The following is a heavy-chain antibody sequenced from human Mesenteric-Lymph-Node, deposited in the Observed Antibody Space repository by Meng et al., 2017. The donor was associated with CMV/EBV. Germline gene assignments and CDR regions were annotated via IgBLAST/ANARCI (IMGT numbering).Heavy chain of an antibody. D-gene: IGHD3-16*01. Sequence: ETLSLTCAASGFTVSSNYMSWVRQAPGKGLEWVSVIYSGGSTYYADSVKGRFTISRDNSKNTLYLQMNSLRAEDTAVYYCARGSRGSFDYWGQGTLVTVSS. CDR2: IYSGGST. V-gene: IGHV3-66*02. CDR1: GFTVSSNY. CDR3: ARGSRGSFDY. J-gene: IGHJ4*02.